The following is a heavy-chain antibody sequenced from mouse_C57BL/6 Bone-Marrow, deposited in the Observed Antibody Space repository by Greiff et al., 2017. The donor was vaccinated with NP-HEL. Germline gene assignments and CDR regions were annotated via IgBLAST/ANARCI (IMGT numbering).Heavy chain of an antibody. CDR2: IDPSDSYT. V-gene: IGHV1-59*01. Sequence: VQLQQPGAELVRPGTSVKLSCKASGYTFTSYWMHWVKQRPGQGLEWIGVIDPSDSYTNYNQKFKGKATLTVDTSSSTAYMQLSSLTSEDSAVYDCARGGGGSSLYWYFDVWGTGTTVTVSS. CDR1: GYTFTSYW. J-gene: IGHJ1*03. D-gene: IGHD1-1*01. CDR3: ARGGGGSSLYWYFDV.